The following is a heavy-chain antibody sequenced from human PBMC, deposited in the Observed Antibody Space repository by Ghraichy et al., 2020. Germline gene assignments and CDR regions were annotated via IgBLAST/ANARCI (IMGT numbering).Heavy chain of an antibody. CDR2: INHSGST. J-gene: IGHJ2*01. CDR3: ARGMWATVTNLHWYFDL. D-gene: IGHD4-17*01. CDR1: GGSFSGYY. V-gene: IGHV4-34*01. Sequence: SETLSLTCAVYGGSFSGYYWSWIRQPPGKGLEWIGEINHSGSTNYNPSLKSRVTISVDTSKNQFSLKLSSVTAADTAVYYCARGMWATVTNLHWYFDLWGRGTLVTVSS.